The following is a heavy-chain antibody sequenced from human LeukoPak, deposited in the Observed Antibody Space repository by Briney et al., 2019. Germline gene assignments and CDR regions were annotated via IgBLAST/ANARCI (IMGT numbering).Heavy chain of an antibody. CDR2: ISAYNDNT. J-gene: IGHJ4*02. V-gene: IGHV1-18*01. CDR1: GYTFTSYG. Sequence: ASVKVSCKSSGYTFTSYGISWVRQAPGQGLEWMGRISAYNDNTNYAQKLQGRVTMTTDTSTSTAYMELRSLRSDDTAVYYCARDRISLGYYFDYWGQGTLVTVSS. D-gene: IGHD2/OR15-2a*01. CDR3: ARDRISLGYYFDY.